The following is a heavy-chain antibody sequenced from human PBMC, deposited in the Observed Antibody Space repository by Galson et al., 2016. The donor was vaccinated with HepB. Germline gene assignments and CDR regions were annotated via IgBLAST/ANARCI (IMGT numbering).Heavy chain of an antibody. D-gene: IGHD6-19*01. CDR2: IDRDDGK. J-gene: IGHJ4*02. V-gene: IGHV2-70*04. CDR3: ARMCTVSQWLADY. CDR1: GFSLSTSGMR. Sequence: PALVKPTQTLTLTCSFSGFSLSTSGMRVSWIRQPPGKALEWLARIDRDDGKFYSTSLKTRLTISKDTSKNQVVLTMTNMDPVDTATYYCARMCTVSQWLADYWGQGTLVTVSS.